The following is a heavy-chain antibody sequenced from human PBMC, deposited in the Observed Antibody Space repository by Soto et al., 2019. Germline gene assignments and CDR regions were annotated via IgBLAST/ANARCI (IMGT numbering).Heavy chain of an antibody. CDR3: AKAHSTVFGGGDLDY. J-gene: IGHJ4*02. CDR2: ISYDGSNK. V-gene: IGHV3-30*18. CDR1: GFTFSSYG. Sequence: GGSLRLSCAASGFTFSSYGMHWVRQAPGKGLEWVAVISYDGSNKYYADSVKGRFTISRDNSKNTLYLQMNSLRAEDTAVYYCAKAHSTVFGGGDLDYWGQGTLVTVSS. D-gene: IGHD3-3*01.